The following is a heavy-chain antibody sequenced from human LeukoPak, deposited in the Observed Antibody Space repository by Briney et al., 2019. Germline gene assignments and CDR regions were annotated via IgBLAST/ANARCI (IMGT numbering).Heavy chain of an antibody. CDR3: ARGMGSPQSFDY. V-gene: IGHV4-59*01. D-gene: IGHD3-10*01. CDR1: GGSISSYY. CDR2: IYYSGST. J-gene: IGHJ4*02. Sequence: PSETLSLTCTVSGGSISSYYWSWIRQPPGKGLEWIGYIYYSGSTNYNPSLKSRVTISVDTSKNQFSLKLSSVTAADTAVYYCARGMGSPQSFDYWGQGTLVTVSS.